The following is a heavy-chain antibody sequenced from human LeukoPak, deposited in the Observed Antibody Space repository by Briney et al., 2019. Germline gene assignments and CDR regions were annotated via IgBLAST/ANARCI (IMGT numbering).Heavy chain of an antibody. Sequence: GGSLRLSCAASGFTFSSYSMNWVRQAPGKGLEWVSSISSSSSYIYYADSVKDRFTISRYNAKNSLYLQINRLRAEDTAVYYCARDLYYGSGSYFFHWFDPWGQGSLVTVSS. J-gene: IGHJ5*02. D-gene: IGHD3-10*01. CDR1: GFTFSSYS. CDR3: ARDLYYGSGSYFFHWFDP. CDR2: ISSSSSYI. V-gene: IGHV3-21*01.